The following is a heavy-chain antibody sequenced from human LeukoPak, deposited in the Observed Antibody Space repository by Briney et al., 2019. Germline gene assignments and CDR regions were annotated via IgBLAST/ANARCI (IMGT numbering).Heavy chain of an antibody. D-gene: IGHD3-22*01. V-gene: IGHV3-21*01. CDR3: VSYDSSGYASFDY. J-gene: IGHJ4*02. CDR1: GFTFSTYS. CDR2: ISSGSTYI. Sequence: GGSQRLSCAASGFTFSTYSMNWVRQAPGKGLEWVSSISSGSTYIFYADSVKGRFTISRDNAKNSLYLQMNSLRAEDTAMYYCVSYDSSGYASFDYWGQGTLVTVSS.